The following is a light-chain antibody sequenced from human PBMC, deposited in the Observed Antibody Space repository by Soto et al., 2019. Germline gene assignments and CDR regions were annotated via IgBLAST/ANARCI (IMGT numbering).Light chain of an antibody. CDR1: QSVSTNY. CDR2: RTS. V-gene: IGKV3-20*01. CDR3: QQYGTSPQT. J-gene: IGKJ1*01. Sequence: EIVLTQSPGTVSLSPGERATLSCRASQSVSTNYLAWYQQKPGQAPRLLIYRTSTRATSIPDRFSGGGSGTDFTLTISRLAPEDFAVYYCQQYGTSPQTFGQGTKVDIK.